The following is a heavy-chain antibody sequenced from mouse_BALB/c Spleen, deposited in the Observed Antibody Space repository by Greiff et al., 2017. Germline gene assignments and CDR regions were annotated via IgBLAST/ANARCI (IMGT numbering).Heavy chain of an antibody. D-gene: IGHD1-1*01. V-gene: IGHV3-6*02. CDR3: ASVYYYGSSYRYFDV. J-gene: IGHJ1*01. CDR2: ISYDGSN. CDR1: GYSITSGYY. Sequence: EVQLQESGPGLVKPSQSLSLTCSVTGYSITSGYYWNWIRQFPGNKLEWMGYISYDGSNNYNPSLKNRISITRDTSKNQFFLKLNSVTTEDTATYYCASVYYYGSSYRYFDVWGAGTTVTVSS.